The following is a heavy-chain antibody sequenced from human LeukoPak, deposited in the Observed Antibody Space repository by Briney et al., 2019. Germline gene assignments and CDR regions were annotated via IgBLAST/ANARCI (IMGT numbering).Heavy chain of an antibody. D-gene: IGHD2-2*01. Sequence: SETQSVTCTVSGGSISSDYWSWIRQPPGKALEWIGNIYHSGGTNYNPSLKSRVTISVSTSKTKFSLKLSSVTAADTAVYYCARQGRNRDFCSSISCHYFDFWGQGALATVSS. V-gene: IGHV4-59*08. CDR2: IYHSGGT. J-gene: IGHJ4*02. CDR3: ARQGRNRDFCSSISCHYFDF. CDR1: GGSISSDY.